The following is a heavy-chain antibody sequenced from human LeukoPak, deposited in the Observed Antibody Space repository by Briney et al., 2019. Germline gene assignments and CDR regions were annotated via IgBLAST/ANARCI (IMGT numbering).Heavy chain of an antibody. V-gene: IGHV3-30*18. D-gene: IGHD4-17*01. CDR2: ISYDGSNK. J-gene: IGHJ4*02. CDR1: GFTFSSYG. Sequence: GRSLRLSCAASGFTFSSYGMHWVRQAPGKGLEWVAVISYDGSNKYYADSVKGRFTISGDNSKNTLYLQMNSLRAEDTAVYYCAKDRPTVTNTLDYWGQGTLVTVSS. CDR3: AKDRPTVTNTLDY.